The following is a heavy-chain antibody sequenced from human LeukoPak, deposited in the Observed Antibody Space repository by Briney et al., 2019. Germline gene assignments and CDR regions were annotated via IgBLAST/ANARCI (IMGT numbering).Heavy chain of an antibody. D-gene: IGHD3-10*01. CDR1: GGSISSSSYY. J-gene: IGHJ4*02. CDR2: IYYSGST. V-gene: IGHV4-39*07. CDR3: ARSDYGSPPFDY. Sequence: SETLSLTCTVSGGSISSSSYYWGWIRQPPGKGLEWIGSIYYSGSTYYNPSLKSRVTISVDTSKNQFSLKLSSVTAADTAVYYCARSDYGSPPFDYWGQGTLVTVSS.